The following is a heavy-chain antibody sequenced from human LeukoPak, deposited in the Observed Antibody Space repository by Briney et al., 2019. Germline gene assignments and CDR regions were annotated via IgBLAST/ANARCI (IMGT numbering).Heavy chain of an antibody. V-gene: IGHV3-7*01. CDR2: IKQDGSEK. J-gene: IGHJ4*02. CDR3: ARSTALSAIVAGYDY. Sequence: GSLRLSCAVSGSTFSSYWMGWVRQAPGKGLEWVANIKQDGSEKYHLDSVKGRFTISRDNAKNLLYLQMNSLGVEDTAVYYCARSTALSAIVAGYDYWGQGTLVSVSS. CDR1: GSTFSSYW. D-gene: IGHD6-19*01.